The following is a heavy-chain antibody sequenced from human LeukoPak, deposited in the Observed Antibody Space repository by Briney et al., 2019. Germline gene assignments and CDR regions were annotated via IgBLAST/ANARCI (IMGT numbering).Heavy chain of an antibody. J-gene: IGHJ4*02. V-gene: IGHV4-59*11. Sequence: LSETLSLTCTVSGGSMSSHYWSWIRQPPGKGLEWIGYIYYSGYTNYNPSLKSRVTISIDTSKNQFSLMLSSYCARRSTVTSYYFDYWGQGTLVTVSS. CDR2: IYYSGYT. CDR3: YFDY. D-gene: IGHD4-17*01. CDR1: GGSMSSHY.